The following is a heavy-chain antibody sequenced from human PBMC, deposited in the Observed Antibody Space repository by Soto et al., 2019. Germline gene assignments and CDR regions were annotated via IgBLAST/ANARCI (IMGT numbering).Heavy chain of an antibody. D-gene: IGHD3-22*01. CDR1: GYTFTSYG. CDR3: ARDRLHYYDSSGYLDY. V-gene: IGHV1-18*01. J-gene: IGHJ4*02. Sequence: ASVKVSCKASGYTFTSYGISWVRQAPGQGLEWMGWISAYNGNTNYAQKLQGRVTMTTDTSTSTAYMELRSLRSDDTAVYYCARDRLHYYDSSGYLDYWGQGTLVTVSS. CDR2: ISAYNGNT.